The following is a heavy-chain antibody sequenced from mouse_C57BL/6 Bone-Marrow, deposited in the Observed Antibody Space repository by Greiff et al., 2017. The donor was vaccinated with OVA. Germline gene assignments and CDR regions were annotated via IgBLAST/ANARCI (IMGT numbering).Heavy chain of an antibody. CDR1: GFTFSDYY. CDR3: ARGGSSGYVGAMDY. J-gene: IGHJ4*01. V-gene: IGHV5-16*01. D-gene: IGHD3-2*02. CDR2: INYDGSST. Sequence: EVQVVESEGGLVQPGSSMKLSCTASGFTFSDYYMAWVRQVPEKGLEWVANINYDGSSTYYLDSLKSRFIISRDNAKNILYLQMSSLKSEDTVTYYCARGGSSGYVGAMDYWGQGTSVTVSS.